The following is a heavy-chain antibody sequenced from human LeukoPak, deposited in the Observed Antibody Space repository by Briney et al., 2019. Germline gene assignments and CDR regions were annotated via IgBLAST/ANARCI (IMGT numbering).Heavy chain of an antibody. D-gene: IGHD1-1*01. J-gene: IGHJ4*02. Sequence: SETLSLTCTVSGGSITNYYWSWIRQPPGKALEWIGYINGAYINNAGGTKYTAALESRVTMSADSAKNQLSLKLSSVTAADTAVYYCARDGTGFLHLAFWGQGILVTVSS. CDR1: GGSITNYY. CDR3: ARDGTGFLHLAF. V-gene: IGHV4-59*01. CDR2: INGAYINNAGGT.